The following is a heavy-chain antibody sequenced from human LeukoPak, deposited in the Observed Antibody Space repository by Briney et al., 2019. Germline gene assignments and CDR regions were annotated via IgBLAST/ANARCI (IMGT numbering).Heavy chain of an antibody. CDR1: GYSFTSYW. V-gene: IGHV5-51*01. D-gene: IGHD6-13*01. J-gene: IGHJ3*02. CDR2: IYPGDSDT. Sequence: GESLKISCKGSGYSFTSYWIGWVRQMPGKGLERMGIIYPGDSDTRYSPSFQGQVTISADKSISTAYLQWSSLKASDTAMYYCARPRSGSWASHDAFDIWGQGTMVTVSS. CDR3: ARPRSGSWASHDAFDI.